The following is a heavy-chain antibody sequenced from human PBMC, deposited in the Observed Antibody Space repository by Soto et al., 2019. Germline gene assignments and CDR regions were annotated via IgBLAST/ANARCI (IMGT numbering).Heavy chain of an antibody. Sequence: QVQLQESGPGLVKPSQTLSLTCTVSGGSISSGDYYWSWIRQPPGKGREWIGYIFYSGSTYYNPSLKSRLSISVDTSKNQFSLKLSSVTAADTAVYYCARAVRGSYYDSWGQGTLVTVSS. V-gene: IGHV4-30-4*01. CDR3: ARAVRGSYYDS. D-gene: IGHD1-26*01. CDR1: GGSISSGDYY. J-gene: IGHJ4*02. CDR2: IFYSGST.